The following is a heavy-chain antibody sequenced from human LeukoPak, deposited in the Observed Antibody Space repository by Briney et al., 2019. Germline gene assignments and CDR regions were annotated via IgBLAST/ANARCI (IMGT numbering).Heavy chain of an antibody. CDR3: ATQSSGFYSHFDY. V-gene: IGHV1-2*02. CDR2: INPHSGGT. CDR1: GYTFTGYY. D-gene: IGHD3-22*01. Sequence: ASVKVSCKASGYTFTGYYMHWVRQAPGQGLEWMGWINPHSGGTNYAQKFQGRATMTRDTSISTAYMELSRLSSDDTAVYYCATQSSGFYSHFDYWGQGTLVTVSS. J-gene: IGHJ4*02.